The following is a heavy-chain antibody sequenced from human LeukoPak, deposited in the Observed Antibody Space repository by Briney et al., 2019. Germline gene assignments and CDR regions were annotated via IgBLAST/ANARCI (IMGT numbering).Heavy chain of an antibody. CDR1: GDSVSSNSAA. J-gene: IGHJ4*02. V-gene: IGHV6-1*01. CDR2: TYYRSKWYN. Sequence: SQTLSLTCAISGDSVSSNSAAWKWIRQSPSRGLEWLGRTYYRSKWYNDCAGSVKSRITINPVTSKNQFSLQLNSVTPEDTAVYSCAREHIAAAGIFDYGGQGTLVTVSS. D-gene: IGHD6-13*01. CDR3: AREHIAAAGIFDY.